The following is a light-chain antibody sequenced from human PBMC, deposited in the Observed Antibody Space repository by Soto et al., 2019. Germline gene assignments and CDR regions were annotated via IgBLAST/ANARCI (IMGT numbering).Light chain of an antibody. V-gene: IGKV3-15*01. CDR2: GAS. CDR3: QHYDNWPIT. CDR1: QSVSSN. J-gene: IGKJ5*01. Sequence: EIVLTQSPDTLSVVPGERATLSCRASQSVSSNLAWYQQKPGQAPRLLIYGASTRATGFPARFSGSRSGTEFTLTISSLQSEDFAIYYCQHYDNWPITFGQGTRLEIK.